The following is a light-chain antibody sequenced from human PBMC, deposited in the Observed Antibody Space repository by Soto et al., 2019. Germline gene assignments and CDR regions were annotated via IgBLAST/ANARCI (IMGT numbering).Light chain of an antibody. CDR3: GKWDSILSAGV. CDR1: DSHIGSNS. Sequence: QSVLTQPPSASGTAGQGVTISCSGGDSHIGSNSVYWYQHLPRMAPKLLIYYNNQRPSGVPVRFSGSRSGTSASLAIVGPQTSDAADYYCGKWDSILSAGVFGYGTKVTV. J-gene: IGLJ1*01. CDR2: YNN. V-gene: IGLV1-44*01.